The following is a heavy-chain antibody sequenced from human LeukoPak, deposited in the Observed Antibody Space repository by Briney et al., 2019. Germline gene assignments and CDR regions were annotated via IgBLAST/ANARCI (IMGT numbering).Heavy chain of an antibody. CDR2: INHSGST. D-gene: IGHD6-6*01. V-gene: IGHV4-34*01. Sequence: SETLSLTCAVCGGSFSGFYWSWIRQPPGKGLEWIGEINHSGSTNYNPSLKSRVTISVDTSKNQFSLKLSSVTAADTAVYYCARHGDSSSWAFDIWGQGTMVTVSS. J-gene: IGHJ3*02. CDR3: ARHGDSSSWAFDI. CDR1: GGSFSGFY.